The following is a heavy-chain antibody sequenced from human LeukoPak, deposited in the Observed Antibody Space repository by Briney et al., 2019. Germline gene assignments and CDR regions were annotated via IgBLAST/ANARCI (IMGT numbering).Heavy chain of an antibody. J-gene: IGHJ4*02. D-gene: IGHD6-13*01. CDR3: ARDLAAAAGY. CDR2: ISSSGSTI. Sequence: GGSLRLSCEASGFTFSSYEMNWVRQAPGKGLEWVSYISSSGSTIYYADSVKGRFTISRDNAKNSLYLQMNSLRAEDTAVYYCARDLAAAAGYWGQGTLVTVSS. CDR1: GFTFSSYE. V-gene: IGHV3-48*03.